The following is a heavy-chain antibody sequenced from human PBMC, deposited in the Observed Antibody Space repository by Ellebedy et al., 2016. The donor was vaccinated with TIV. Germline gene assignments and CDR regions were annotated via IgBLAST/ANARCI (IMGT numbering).Heavy chain of an antibody. CDR1: GFTFSSYG. CDR2: ISSSSRTI. Sequence: GESLKISXAASGFTFSSYGMHWVRQAPGKGLEWVSYISSSSRTIYYADSVKGRFTISRDNAKNSLYLQMNSLRAEDTAVYYCARGGRYSGYSHWGQGTLVTVSS. D-gene: IGHD5-12*01. CDR3: ARGGRYSGYSH. V-gene: IGHV3-48*04. J-gene: IGHJ4*02.